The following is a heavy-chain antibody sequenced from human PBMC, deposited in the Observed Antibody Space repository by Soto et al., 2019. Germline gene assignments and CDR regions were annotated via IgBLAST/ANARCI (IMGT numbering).Heavy chain of an antibody. D-gene: IGHD2-8*01. CDR3: ARTGLQIVQATSYYYGLDV. Sequence: VQLVESGGGVVQPGTSLRLSCEASGFTFNSFGMHWVRQAPGKGQEWVAVIWHDGTNKYYVDSVKGRFTISRDNSKDTLYLQMNNLRAEDTAVYYCARTGLQIVQATSYYYGLDVWGQGTTVTVSS. J-gene: IGHJ6*02. V-gene: IGHV3-33*01. CDR2: IWHDGTNK. CDR1: GFTFNSFG.